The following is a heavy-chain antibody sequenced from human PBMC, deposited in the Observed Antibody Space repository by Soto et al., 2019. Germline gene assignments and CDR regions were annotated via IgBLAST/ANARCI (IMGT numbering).Heavy chain of an antibody. CDR3: ARKRVATFYYNMDV. J-gene: IGHJ6*03. V-gene: IGHV4-34*12. D-gene: IGHD5-12*01. CDR1: GGPFSGYY. CDR2: IIHSGTT. Sequence: QVQLQQWGAGLLKPSETLSLTCAVYGGPFSGYYWSWIRQPPGKGLEWIGEIIHSGTTNYNPSLKSRVTMSVDTSKNQFSLKLSSVTAADTAVYYCARKRVATFYYNMDVWGQGTTVTVSS.